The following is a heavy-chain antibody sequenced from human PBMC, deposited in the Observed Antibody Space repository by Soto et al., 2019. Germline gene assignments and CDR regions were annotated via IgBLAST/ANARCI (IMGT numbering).Heavy chain of an antibody. CDR3: ARVSSIGGSGYYYVDY. V-gene: IGHV4-59*01. CDR2: IYYSGST. Sequence: TLSLTCTVSGGSISSYYWSWIRQPPGKGLEWIGYIYYSGSTNYNPSLKSRVTISVDTSKNQFSLKLSSVTAADTAVYYCARVSSIGGSGYYYVDYWGQGTLVTVS. J-gene: IGHJ4*02. D-gene: IGHD3-22*01. CDR1: GGSISSYY.